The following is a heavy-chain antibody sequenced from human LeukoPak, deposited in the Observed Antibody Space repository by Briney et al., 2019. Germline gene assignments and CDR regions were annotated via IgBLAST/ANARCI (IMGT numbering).Heavy chain of an antibody. J-gene: IGHJ5*02. D-gene: IGHD3-3*01. Sequence: ASVKVSCKVSGYTLTELSMHWVRQAPGKGLEWMGGFDPEDGETIYAQKFQGRVTMTEDTSTDTAYMELSSLRSEDTAVYYCATGRTTPLDFWSGSGTNWFDPWGQGTLVTVSS. CDR2: FDPEDGET. V-gene: IGHV1-24*01. CDR3: ATGRTTPLDFWSGSGTNWFDP. CDR1: GYTLTELS.